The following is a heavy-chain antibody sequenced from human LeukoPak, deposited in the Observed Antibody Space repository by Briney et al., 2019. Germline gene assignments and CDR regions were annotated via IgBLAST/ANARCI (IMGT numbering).Heavy chain of an antibody. V-gene: IGHV3-30-3*01. J-gene: IGHJ4*02. CDR3: ARGANYDYVWGSYIDYFDY. CDR1: GFTFSSYA. D-gene: IGHD3-16*01. Sequence: GGSLRLSCAASGFTFSSYAMHWVRQAPGKGLEWVAVISYDGSNKYYADSVKGRFTISRDNSKNTLYLQMNSLRAEDTAVYYCARGANYDYVWGSYIDYFDYWGQGTLVTVSS. CDR2: ISYDGSNK.